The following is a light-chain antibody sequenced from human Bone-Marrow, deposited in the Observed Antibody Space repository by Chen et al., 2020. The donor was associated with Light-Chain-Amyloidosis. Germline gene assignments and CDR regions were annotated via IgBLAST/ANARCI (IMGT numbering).Light chain of an antibody. J-gene: IGLJ3*02. Sequence: SYVLTQPPSVSVAPGQTATIACGGNNIGSTSVHWYQQTPGQAPLLVVYDDSDRPSGIPERLSGSNSGNTATLTISRGEAGDEADYYCQVWDRSSDRPVFGGGTKLTVL. CDR2: DDS. V-gene: IGLV3-21*02. CDR1: NIGSTS. CDR3: QVWDRSSDRPV.